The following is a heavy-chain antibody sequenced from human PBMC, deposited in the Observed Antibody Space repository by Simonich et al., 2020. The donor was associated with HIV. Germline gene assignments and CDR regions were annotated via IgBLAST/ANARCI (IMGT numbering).Heavy chain of an antibody. V-gene: IGHV1-2*02. CDR2: INPTRGGT. CDR1: GYTFTDWN. D-gene: IGHD6-6*01. CDR3: ATHGPGSFSSALDI. J-gene: IGHJ3*02. Sequence: QVQLVQSGAEVKKPGASVKVSCKASGYTFTDWNIHWVRQAPGQGLEWMGRINPTRGGTDYQQKFQGRVTMTRDTSISTAYMGLSRLRSDDTAVYYCATHGPGSFSSALDIWGQGTRVTVSS.